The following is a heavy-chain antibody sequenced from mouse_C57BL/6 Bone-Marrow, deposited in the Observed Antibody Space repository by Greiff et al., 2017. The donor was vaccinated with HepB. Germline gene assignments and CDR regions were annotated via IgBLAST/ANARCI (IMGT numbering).Heavy chain of an antibody. Sequence: QVQLQQPGAELVKPGASVKLSCKASGYTFTSYWMHWVKQRPGQGLEWIGMIHPNSGSTNYNEKFKSKATLTVDKSYSTAYMQLSSLTSEDSAVYYCARYPLCYYGSSYWGQGTTLTVSS. CDR1: GYTFTSYW. CDR3: ARYPLCYYGSSY. J-gene: IGHJ2*01. D-gene: IGHD1-1*01. CDR2: IHPNSGST. V-gene: IGHV1-64*01.